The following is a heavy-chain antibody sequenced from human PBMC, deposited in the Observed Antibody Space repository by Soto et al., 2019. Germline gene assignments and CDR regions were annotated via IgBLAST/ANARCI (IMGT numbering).Heavy chain of an antibody. J-gene: IGHJ6*02. CDR3: ARDGRYYDSSGYYYYYGMDV. V-gene: IGHV3-33*01. CDR1: GFTFSSYG. D-gene: IGHD3-22*01. Sequence: PGGSLRLSCAASGFTFSSYGMHWVRQAPGKGLEWVAVIWYDGSNKYYADSVKGRFTISRDNSKNTLYLQMNSLRAEDTAVYYCARDGRYYDSSGYYYYYGMDVWGQGTTVTVSS. CDR2: IWYDGSNK.